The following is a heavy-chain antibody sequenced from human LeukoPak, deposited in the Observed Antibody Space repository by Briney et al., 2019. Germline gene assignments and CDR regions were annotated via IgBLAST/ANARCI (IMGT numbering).Heavy chain of an antibody. Sequence: PGGSLRLSCAASGFTFSSYGVHWVRQAPGKGLEWVAVIWYDGSNKYYADSVKGRFTISRDNSKNTLYLQMNSLRAEDTAMYYCVRGSPLGATTNWLDPWGQGTLVTVSS. J-gene: IGHJ5*02. CDR3: VRGSPLGATTNWLDP. D-gene: IGHD1-26*01. CDR2: IWYDGSNK. V-gene: IGHV3-33*01. CDR1: GFTFSSYG.